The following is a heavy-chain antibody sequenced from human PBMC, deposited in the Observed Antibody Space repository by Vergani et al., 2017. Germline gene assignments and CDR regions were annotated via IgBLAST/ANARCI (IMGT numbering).Heavy chain of an antibody. J-gene: IGHJ6*02. D-gene: IGHD2-2*01. V-gene: IGHV3-7*03. CDR1: GFTFSSYW. CDR2: IKQDGSEK. CDR3: ARDRVPAAIADSYYYYGMDV. Sequence: EVQLVESGGGLVQPGGSLRLSCAASGFTFSSYWMSWVRQAPGKGLEWVANIKQDGSEKYYVDSVKGRFTISRDNAKNSLYLQMNSLRAEDTAVYYCARDRVPAAIADSYYYYGMDVWGQGTTVTVSS.